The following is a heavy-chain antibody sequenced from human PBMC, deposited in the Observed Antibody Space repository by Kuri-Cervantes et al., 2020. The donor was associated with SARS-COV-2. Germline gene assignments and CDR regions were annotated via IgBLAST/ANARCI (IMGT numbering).Heavy chain of an antibody. CDR1: GDSMHSFY. D-gene: IGHD3-16*01. V-gene: IGHV4-59*01. CDR2: IYYTGSP. CDR3: ARAKRESIMITFEGVRRAFDI. Sequence: ESLKISCTVSGDSMHSFYWGWTRQPPGKGLEWIGYIYYTGSPNYNPSLKSRVSISVDTSNNQFSLKLTSVTAADTAVYYCARAKRESIMITFEGVRRAFDIWGQGTMVTVSS. J-gene: IGHJ3*02.